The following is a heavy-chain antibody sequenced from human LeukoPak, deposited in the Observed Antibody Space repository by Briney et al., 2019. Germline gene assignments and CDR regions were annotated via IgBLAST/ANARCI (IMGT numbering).Heavy chain of an antibody. Sequence: ASVKVSCKASGYTFTSYAMHWVRQAPGQRLEWMGWINAGNGNTKYSQKFQGRVTITRDTSASTAYMELSSLRSEDTAVYYCATDYYDSSGYYYGPVGDYWGQGTLVTVSS. V-gene: IGHV1-3*01. D-gene: IGHD3-22*01. CDR2: INAGNGNT. CDR3: ATDYYDSSGYYYGPVGDY. J-gene: IGHJ4*02. CDR1: GYTFTSYA.